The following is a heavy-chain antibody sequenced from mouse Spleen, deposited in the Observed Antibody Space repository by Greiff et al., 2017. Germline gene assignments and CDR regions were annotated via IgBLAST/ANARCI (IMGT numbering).Heavy chain of an antibody. Sequence: EVKVVESGGGLVQPGGSLKLSCAASGFTFSSYTMSWVRQTPEKRLEWVAYISNGGGSTYYPDTVKGRFTISRDNAKNTLYLQMSSLKSEDTAMYYCARHMGPPFTTGYAMDYWGQGTSVTVSS. J-gene: IGHJ4*01. D-gene: IGHD1-1*01. CDR3: ARHMGPPFTTGYAMDY. V-gene: IGHV5-12-2*01. CDR2: ISNGGGST. CDR1: GFTFSSYT.